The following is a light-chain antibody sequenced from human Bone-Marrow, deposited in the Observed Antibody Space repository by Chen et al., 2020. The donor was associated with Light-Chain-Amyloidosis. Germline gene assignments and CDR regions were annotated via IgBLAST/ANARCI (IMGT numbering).Light chain of an antibody. CDR1: ELPTKY. Sequence: SYEQTRPHSVSVAPGQTARKTCSGDELPTKYAYWYQQKPVQSPVLVIHIDTERPSGISERFSGSSSGTTATLTISVVQAEDEADYHSQSADSSGTYEVIFGGGTKLTVL. CDR3: QSADSSGTYEVI. J-gene: IGLJ2*01. V-gene: IGLV3-25*03. CDR2: IDT.